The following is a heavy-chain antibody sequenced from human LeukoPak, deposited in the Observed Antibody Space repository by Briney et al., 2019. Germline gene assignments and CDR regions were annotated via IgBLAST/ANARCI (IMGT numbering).Heavy chain of an antibody. CDR2: ISGSGGAT. V-gene: IGHV3-23*01. CDR3: AKANKGRIGGATHFLH. J-gene: IGHJ1*01. D-gene: IGHD1-26*01. Sequence: GGSLRLSCAASGFTFTSYTTTWVRQAPGKGLEWLSIISGSGGATYYADSVRGRFTISRDNSRKTVYLQLTSLRAEDTAAYYCAKANKGRIGGATHFLHWGQGTLVTVSS. CDR1: GFTFTSYT.